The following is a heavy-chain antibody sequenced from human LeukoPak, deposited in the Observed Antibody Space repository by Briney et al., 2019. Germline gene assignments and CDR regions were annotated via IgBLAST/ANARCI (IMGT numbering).Heavy chain of an antibody. J-gene: IGHJ5*02. CDR3: ARGAKLVRRRWFDP. Sequence: SEPLSLTCAVYGGSFSGYYWSWIRQPPGKGLEWIGEINHSGSTNYNPSLKSRVTISVDTSKNQFSLKLSSVTAADTAVYYCARGAKLVRRRWFDPWGQGTLVTVSS. CDR1: GGSFSGYY. CDR2: INHSGST. D-gene: IGHD6-6*01. V-gene: IGHV4-34*01.